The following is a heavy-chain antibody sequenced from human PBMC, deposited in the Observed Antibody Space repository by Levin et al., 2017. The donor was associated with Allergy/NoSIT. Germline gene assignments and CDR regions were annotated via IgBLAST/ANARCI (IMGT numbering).Heavy chain of an antibody. CDR3: ARDLYNDDSVFGY. J-gene: IGHJ4*02. CDR2: INPHSVDT. D-gene: IGHD3-22*01. CDR1: RYIFSDYF. Sequence: GESLKISCKASRYIFSDYFIHWVRQAPGQGLEWLGWINPHSVDTKYAQEFQGRVTMTRDTSISTAYMELTRLTSDDTAVYYCARDLYNDDSVFGYWGQGTLVNVCS. V-gene: IGHV1-2*02.